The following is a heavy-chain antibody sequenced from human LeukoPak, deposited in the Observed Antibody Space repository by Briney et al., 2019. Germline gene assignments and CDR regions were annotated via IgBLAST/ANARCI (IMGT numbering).Heavy chain of an antibody. D-gene: IGHD3-22*01. CDR2: IYYSGST. Sequence: SETLSLTCTVSGGSISSYYWSWIRQPPGKGLEWIGYIYYSGSTNYNPSLKSRVTISVDTSKNQFSLKLSSVTAADTAVYYCARVGGPYYYDSSGSRPYYFDYWGQGTLVTVSS. CDR3: ARVGGPYYYDSSGSRPYYFDY. J-gene: IGHJ4*02. CDR1: GGSISSYY. V-gene: IGHV4-59*01.